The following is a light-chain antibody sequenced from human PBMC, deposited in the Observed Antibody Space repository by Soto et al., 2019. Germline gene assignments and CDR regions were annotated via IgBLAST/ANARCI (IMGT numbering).Light chain of an antibody. CDR1: SSDIGVFYY. CDR3: SSYSSSSTFYV. CDR2: QVS. V-gene: IGLV2-14*01. Sequence: QSALTQPASVSGSPGQSITISCTGTSSDIGVFYYVSWYQHHPGKDHKLMIYQVSNRPSGVSNRFSGSKSGNTASLTISGLQAEDEADYFCSSYSSSSTFYVFGAGTKVTV. J-gene: IGLJ1*01.